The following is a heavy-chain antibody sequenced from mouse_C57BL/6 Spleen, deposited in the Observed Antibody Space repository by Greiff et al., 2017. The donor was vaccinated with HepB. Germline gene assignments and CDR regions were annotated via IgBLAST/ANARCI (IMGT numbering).Heavy chain of an antibody. V-gene: IGHV5-9*01. CDR2: ISGGGGNT. D-gene: IGHD1-1*01. CDR1: GFTFSSYT. J-gene: IGHJ4*01. CDR3: ARGLGYYYGSSYAMDY. Sequence: EVHLVESGGGLVKPGGSLKLSCAASGFTFSSYTMSWVRQTPEKRLEWVATISGGGGNTYCPDSVKGRFTISRDNAKNTLYLQMSSLRSEDTALYYCARGLGYYYGSSYAMDYWGQGTSVTVSS.